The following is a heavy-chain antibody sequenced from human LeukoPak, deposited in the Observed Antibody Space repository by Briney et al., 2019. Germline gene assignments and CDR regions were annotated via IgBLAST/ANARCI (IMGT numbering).Heavy chain of an antibody. CDR3: ASHSGYSYGLNWFDP. J-gene: IGHJ5*02. CDR2: IYYSGST. V-gene: IGHV4-39*01. Sequence: KPSETLSLTCTVSGGSISSSSYYWGWIRQPPGKGLEWIGSIYYSGSTYYNPSPKSRVTISVDTSKNQFSLKLSSVTAADTAVYYCASHSGYSYGLNWFDPWGQGTLVTVSS. D-gene: IGHD5-18*01. CDR1: GGSISSSSYY.